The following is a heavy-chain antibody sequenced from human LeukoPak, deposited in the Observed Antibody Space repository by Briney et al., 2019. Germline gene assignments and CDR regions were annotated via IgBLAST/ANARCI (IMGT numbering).Heavy chain of an antibody. CDR3: AKDRYSSGCNWFDP. J-gene: IGHJ5*02. D-gene: IGHD6-19*01. V-gene: IGHV3-30*02. CDR1: GFTFSSYG. CDR2: IRYDGSNK. Sequence: GGSLRLSCAASGFTFSSYGMHWVRQAPGKGLEWVAFIRYDGSNKYYADSVKGRFTISRDNSKNTLYLQMNSLRAEDTAVYYCAKDRYSSGCNWFDPWGQGTLVTVSS.